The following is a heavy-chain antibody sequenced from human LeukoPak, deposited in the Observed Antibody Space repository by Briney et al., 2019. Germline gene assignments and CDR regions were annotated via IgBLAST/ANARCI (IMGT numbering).Heavy chain of an antibody. V-gene: IGHV4-59*01. CDR2: IDYSGST. J-gene: IGHJ4*02. CDR3: ATLPGIAVAGAAPPDY. CDR1: GGSISSYY. D-gene: IGHD6-19*01. Sequence: SETLSLTCTVSGGSISSYYWSWIRQPPGKGLEWIGYIDYSGSTNYNPSLKSRVTISVDTSKNQFSLKLSSVTAADTAVYYCATLPGIAVAGAAPPDYWGQGTLVTVSS.